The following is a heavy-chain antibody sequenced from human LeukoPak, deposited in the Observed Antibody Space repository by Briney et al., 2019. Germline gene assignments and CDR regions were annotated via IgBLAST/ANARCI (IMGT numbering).Heavy chain of an antibody. J-gene: IGHJ4*02. CDR1: GGSISSYY. Sequence: SETLSLTCTVSGGSISSYYWAWIRQPPGKGLEWIGYIYHNGRATYNPSLKSRVTISVDTSKNQFSLKLSSVTAADTAVYYCARRSSESFDFWGQGTLVTVSS. D-gene: IGHD3-22*01. CDR3: ARRSSESFDF. V-gene: IGHV4-59*08. CDR2: IYHNGRA.